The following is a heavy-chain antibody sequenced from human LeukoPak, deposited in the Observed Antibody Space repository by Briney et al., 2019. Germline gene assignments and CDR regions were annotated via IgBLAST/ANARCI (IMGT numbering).Heavy chain of an antibody. CDR3: ARIVVVPAASHGMDV. CDR2: ISGSGGST. D-gene: IGHD2-2*01. J-gene: IGHJ6*02. V-gene: IGHV3-23*01. Sequence: GGSLRLSCAASGFTFSSYAMSWVRQAPGKGLEWVSAISGSGGSTYYADSVKGRFTISRDNSENTLYLQMNSLRAEDTAVYYCARIVVVPAASHGMDVWGQGTTVTVSS. CDR1: GFTFSSYA.